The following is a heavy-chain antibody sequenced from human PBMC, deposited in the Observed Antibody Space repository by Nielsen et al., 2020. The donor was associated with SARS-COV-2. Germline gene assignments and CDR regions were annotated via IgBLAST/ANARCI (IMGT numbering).Heavy chain of an antibody. CDR2: INHSGST. D-gene: IGHD2-2*01. CDR1: GGSFSGYY. J-gene: IGHJ4*02. Sequence: SETLSLTCAVYGGSFSGYYWNWIHQPPGKGLEWIGEINHSGSTNYNPSLKSRVTISVDTSKNQFSLKLSSVTAADTAVFYCARGRVAMPFDYWGQGTLVTVSS. CDR3: ARGRVAMPFDY. V-gene: IGHV4-34*01.